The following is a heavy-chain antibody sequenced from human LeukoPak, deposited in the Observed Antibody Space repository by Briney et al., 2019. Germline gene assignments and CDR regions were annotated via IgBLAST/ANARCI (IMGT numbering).Heavy chain of an antibody. CDR2: ISSSTTYT. CDR1: GFTFSDYY. Sequence: PGGSLRLSCAASGFTFSDYYMTWIRQAPGKGLEGGSYISSSTTYTNYADSVKGRFTTSRDTDKNSLYLPMTSLRAEDTAVYYCARVGAFSGSYTDYWGQGTLVTVSS. CDR3: ARVGAFSGSYTDY. V-gene: IGHV3-11*06. D-gene: IGHD3-10*01. J-gene: IGHJ4*02.